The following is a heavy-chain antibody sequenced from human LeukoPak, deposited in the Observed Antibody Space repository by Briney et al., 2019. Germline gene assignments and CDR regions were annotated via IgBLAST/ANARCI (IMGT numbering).Heavy chain of an antibody. CDR3: AREGRVSGYDFDC. J-gene: IGHJ4*02. CDR2: INSVGRST. CDR1: GFTFSSYW. V-gene: IGHV3-74*03. Sequence: RGRSLRLSCAPSGFTFSSYWTHWVRPAPGKGLVWVSRINSVGRSTTYTGSVKGRSTISRDNAKNTVYLQLNSLRVKDTAVYYGAREGRVSGYDFDCWGQGTLVTVSS. D-gene: IGHD5-12*01.